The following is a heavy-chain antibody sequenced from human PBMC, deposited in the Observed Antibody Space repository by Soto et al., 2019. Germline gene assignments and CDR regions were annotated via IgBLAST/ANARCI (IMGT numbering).Heavy chain of an antibody. J-gene: IGHJ6*01. CDR1: GGSVSGYY. V-gene: IGHV4-34*01. D-gene: IGHD6-6*01. Sequence: SETLSLTCAVYGGSVSGYYGSWMRQPPGKGLEWIGEINHSGSTNYNPSLKSRVTISVDTSKNQFSLKLSSVTAADTAVYSCARRRGADRHGGYYYPGMDVWGQGTTVTVST. CDR3: ARRRGADRHGGYYYPGMDV. CDR2: INHSGST.